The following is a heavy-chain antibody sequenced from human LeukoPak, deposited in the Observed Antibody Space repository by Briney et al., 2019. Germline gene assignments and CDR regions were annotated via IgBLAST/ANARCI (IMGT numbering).Heavy chain of an antibody. V-gene: IGHV4-34*01. J-gene: IGHJ4*02. D-gene: IGHD6-13*01. CDR1: GGSFSGYY. CDR2: INHSGST. Sequence: PSETLSLTCAVYGGSFSGYYWSWIRQPPGKGLEWIGEINHSGSTNYNPSLKSRVTISVDSSKNQFSLKLSSVTAADTAVYYCASNHTGIAADWGQGTLVTVSS. CDR3: ASNHTGIAAD.